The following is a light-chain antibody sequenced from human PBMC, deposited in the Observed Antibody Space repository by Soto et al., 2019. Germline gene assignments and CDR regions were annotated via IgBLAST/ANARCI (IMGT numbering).Light chain of an antibody. CDR2: HAS. CDR1: QSISNW. Sequence: EIQMTQSPSTLSGSVGDRVTITCRASQSISNWFAWYQQKPGTAPKVLIYHASNWQSGVPSRFSGSGSGTEFTLTVSSLQPDDFATYYCQQYNSYSFGQGT. CDR3: QQYNSYS. J-gene: IGKJ1*01. V-gene: IGKV1-5*01.